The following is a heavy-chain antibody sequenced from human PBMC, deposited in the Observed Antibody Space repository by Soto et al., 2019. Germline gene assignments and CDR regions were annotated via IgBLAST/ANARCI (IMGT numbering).Heavy chain of an antibody. D-gene: IGHD6-13*01. CDR2: IIPIFGTA. V-gene: IGHV1-69*06. CDR1: GGTFSSYA. Sequence: SVKVSCKASGGTFSSYAISWVRQAPGQGLEWMGGIIPIFGTANYAQKFQGRVTITADKSTSTAYMELSSLRSEDTAVYYCARGAIAARPNYYYYYGMDVWGQGTTVTVSS. CDR3: ARGAIAARPNYYYYYGMDV. J-gene: IGHJ6*02.